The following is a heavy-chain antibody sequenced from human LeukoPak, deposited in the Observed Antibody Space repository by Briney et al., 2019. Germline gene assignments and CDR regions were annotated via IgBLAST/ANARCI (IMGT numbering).Heavy chain of an antibody. CDR2: ISYDGSNK. Sequence: GRSLRLSCAASGFTISSYAMHWVRQAPGKGLEWVAVISYDGSNKYYADSVKGRFTISRDNSKNTLYLQMNSLRAEDTAVYYCARGGGSGWYNWFDPWGQGTLVTVSS. J-gene: IGHJ5*02. CDR1: GFTISSYA. CDR3: ARGGGSGWYNWFDP. V-gene: IGHV3-30*04. D-gene: IGHD6-19*01.